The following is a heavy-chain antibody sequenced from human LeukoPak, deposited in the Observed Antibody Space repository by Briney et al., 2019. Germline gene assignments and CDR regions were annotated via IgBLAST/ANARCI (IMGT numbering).Heavy chain of an antibody. CDR1: EFTFSSYA. J-gene: IGHJ5*02. Sequence: KPGGSLRLSCAASEFTFSSYAMSWVRQAPGKGLEWVSTISGSGGSTYYADSVKGRFTISRDNSINTLYLRMNSLRAEDTAVYYCARDLANNWFDPWGQGTLVTVSS. CDR3: ARDLANNWFDP. CDR2: ISGSGGST. V-gene: IGHV3-23*01. D-gene: IGHD5-12*01.